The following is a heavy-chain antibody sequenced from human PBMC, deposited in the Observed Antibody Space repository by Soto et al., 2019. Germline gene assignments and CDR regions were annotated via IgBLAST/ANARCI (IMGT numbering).Heavy chain of an antibody. CDR3: ARDARGPYAH. Sequence: SETLSLTCSVSGGSISLHYWSWIRQPPGKGLEWIGFIYYSGSTTYNPSLNSRVTISADTSNNQFSLRLTSVTAADTAVYYCARDARGPYAHWGQGTLVIVSA. CDR1: GGSISLHY. D-gene: IGHD2-2*01. V-gene: IGHV4-59*11. CDR2: IYYSGST. J-gene: IGHJ4*02.